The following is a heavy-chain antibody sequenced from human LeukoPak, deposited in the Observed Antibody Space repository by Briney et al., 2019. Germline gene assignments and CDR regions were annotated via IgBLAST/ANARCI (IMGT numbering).Heavy chain of an antibody. Sequence: GASLRLSCAASGFTFSNYAMSWVRQAPGKGLEWVSAILRSGVTTYYADSVKGRFTVSRDNSKSTLYLQMNTLRAEDTALYYCAKWGDYDVLTGYYVPDYWGQGTLVTVSS. CDR1: GFTFSNYA. CDR2: ILRSGVTT. CDR3: AKWGDYDVLTGYYVPDY. V-gene: IGHV3-23*01. D-gene: IGHD3-9*01. J-gene: IGHJ4*02.